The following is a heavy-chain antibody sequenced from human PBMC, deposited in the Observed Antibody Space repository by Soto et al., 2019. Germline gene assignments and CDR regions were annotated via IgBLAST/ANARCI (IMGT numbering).Heavy chain of an antibody. D-gene: IGHD3-9*01. Sequence: SETLSLTCTVSGGSVSSGSYYWSWIRQPPGKGLEWIGYIYYSGSTNYNPSLKSRVTISVDTSKNQFSLKLSSVTAADTAVYYCARGRNYDILTGYYLNWFDPWGQGTLVTVSS. CDR3: ARGRNYDILTGYYLNWFDP. V-gene: IGHV4-61*01. CDR1: GGSVSSGSYY. J-gene: IGHJ5*02. CDR2: IYYSGST.